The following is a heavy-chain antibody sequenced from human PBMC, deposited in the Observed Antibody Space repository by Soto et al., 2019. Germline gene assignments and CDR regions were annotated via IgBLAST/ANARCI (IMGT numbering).Heavy chain of an antibody. D-gene: IGHD3-22*01. CDR3: ARLYYYDSSGYPYNDAFDI. J-gene: IGHJ3*02. V-gene: IGHV5-10-1*01. CDR2: IDPSDSYT. Sequence: GESLKISCKGSGYSFTGYWISWVRQMPGKGLEWMGRIDPSDSYTNYSPSFQGHVTISADKSISTAYLQWSSLKASDTAMYYCARLYYYDSSGYPYNDAFDIWGQGTMVTVSS. CDR1: GYSFTGYW.